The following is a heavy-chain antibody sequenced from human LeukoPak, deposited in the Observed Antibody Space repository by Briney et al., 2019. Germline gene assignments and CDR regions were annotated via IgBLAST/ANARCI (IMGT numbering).Heavy chain of an antibody. CDR2: INTDGSVT. Sequence: GGSLTLSCAASGFPFSNYWMLWVRQGPGKGLAWVSNINTDGSVTNYADSVKGRFSISRDNAKNTLYPQLNSLRAEDSAVYYCGRDNNYKVDVWGKGTTVTVSS. V-gene: IGHV3-74*01. CDR1: GFPFSNYW. J-gene: IGHJ6*04. D-gene: IGHD5-24*01. CDR3: GRDNNYKVDV.